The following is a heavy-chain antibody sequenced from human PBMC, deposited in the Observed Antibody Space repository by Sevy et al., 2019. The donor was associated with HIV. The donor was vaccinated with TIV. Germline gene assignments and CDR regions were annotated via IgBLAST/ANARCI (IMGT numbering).Heavy chain of an antibody. Sequence: GGSLRLSCAASGFSFSRSPMHWVRQAPGKGLEWVAVMSYNGNKKYNGDSVKGRFTISRDDSRSMLYLQMKGLRPEDTAVYYCAREGVLIGGVIVSYGMDVWGQGTTVTVSS. V-gene: IGHV3-30*04. J-gene: IGHJ6*02. CDR2: MSYNGNKK. CDR1: GFSFSRSP. CDR3: AREGVLIGGVIVSYGMDV. D-gene: IGHD3-16*02.